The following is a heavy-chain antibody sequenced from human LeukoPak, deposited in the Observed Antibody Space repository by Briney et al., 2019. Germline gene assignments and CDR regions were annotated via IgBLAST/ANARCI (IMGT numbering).Heavy chain of an antibody. D-gene: IGHD6-19*01. V-gene: IGHV3-30*04. CDR2: ISYDGSNK. CDR3: ARDYAIAVAGTFPDY. CDR1: GFTFSSYA. Sequence: GGSLRLSCAASGFTFSSYAMHWVRQAPGKGLEWVAVISYDGSNKYYADSVKGRFTISRDNSKNTLYLQMNSLRAEDTAVYYCARDYAIAVAGTFPDYWGQGTLVTVSS. J-gene: IGHJ4*02.